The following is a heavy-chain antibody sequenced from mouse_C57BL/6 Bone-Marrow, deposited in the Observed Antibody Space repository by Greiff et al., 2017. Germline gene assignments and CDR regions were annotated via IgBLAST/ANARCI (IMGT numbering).Heavy chain of an antibody. CDR3: AREGLEGLDY. Sequence: EVKLVESGPGLVKPSQSLSLTCSVTGYSITSGYYWNWIRQFPGNKLEWMGYISYDGSNNYNPSLKNRISITRDTSKNQFFLKLNSVTTEDTATYYCAREGLEGLDYWGQGTTLTVSS. V-gene: IGHV3-6*01. CDR1: GYSITSGYY. CDR2: ISYDGSN. D-gene: IGHD2-13*01. J-gene: IGHJ2*01.